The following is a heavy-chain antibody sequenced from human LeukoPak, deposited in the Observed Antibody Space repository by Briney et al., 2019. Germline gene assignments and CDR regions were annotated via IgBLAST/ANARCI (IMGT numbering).Heavy chain of an antibody. CDR3: ATPPYGDYVSRALGY. D-gene: IGHD4-17*01. CDR2: IYYSGST. CDR1: GGSISSSSYY. J-gene: IGHJ4*02. V-gene: IGHV4-39*07. Sequence: PSETLSLTCTVSGGSISSSSYYWGWIRQPPGKGLEWIGSIYYSGSTYYNPSLKSRVTISVDTSKNQFSLKLSSVTAADTAVYYCATPPYGDYVSRALGYWGQGTLVTVSS.